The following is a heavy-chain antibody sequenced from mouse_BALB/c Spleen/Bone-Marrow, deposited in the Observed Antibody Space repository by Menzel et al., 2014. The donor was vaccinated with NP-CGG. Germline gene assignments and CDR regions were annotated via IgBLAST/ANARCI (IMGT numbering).Heavy chain of an antibody. CDR1: GYAFSNYG. D-gene: IGHD2-4*01. V-gene: IGHV1-80*01. CDR2: IYPGDGDT. CDR3: ASVYDYARGYAMDY. J-gene: IGHJ4*01. Sequence: QVQLQQPGAEVMRPGSSVNISCKASGYAFSNYGMNWVKQRPGQGLEWIGQIYPGDGDTNYNGKFKGRVTLTADKSSSTAYMQLSSLTSEDSAVYFCASVYDYARGYAMDYWGQGTSVTVSS.